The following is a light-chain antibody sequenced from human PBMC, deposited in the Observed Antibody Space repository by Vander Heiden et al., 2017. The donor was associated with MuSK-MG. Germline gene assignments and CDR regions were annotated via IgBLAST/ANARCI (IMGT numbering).Light chain of an antibody. CDR1: QDISNY. Sequence: DIQMTQSPSSLSASVGDRVTITCQASQDISNYLNWYQQKPGKAPKLLIYDASNLETGVPSRFSGSGSGTDFTFTISSLQPEDIATYYCQQDYNPSVTFGHGTKVDIK. J-gene: IGKJ3*01. CDR2: DAS. V-gene: IGKV1-33*01. CDR3: QQDYNPSVT.